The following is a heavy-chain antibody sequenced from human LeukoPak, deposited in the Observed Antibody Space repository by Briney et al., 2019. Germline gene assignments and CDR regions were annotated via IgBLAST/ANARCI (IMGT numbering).Heavy chain of an antibody. CDR3: ARMAAMGALDAFDI. V-gene: IGHV4-59*12. J-gene: IGHJ3*02. D-gene: IGHD5-18*01. CDR1: GGSISSYY. CDR2: IYYSGST. Sequence: SETLSLTCTVSGGSISSYYWSWIRQPPGKGLEWIGYIYYSGSTNYNPSLKSRVTISVDTSKNQFSQKLSSVTAADTAVYYCARMAAMGALDAFDIWGQGTMVTVSS.